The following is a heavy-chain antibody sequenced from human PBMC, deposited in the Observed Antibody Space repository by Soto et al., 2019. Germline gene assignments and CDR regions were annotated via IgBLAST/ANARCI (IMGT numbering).Heavy chain of an antibody. CDR1: GFTVSSNY. Sequence: GGSLRLSCAASGFTVSSNYMSWVRQAPGKGLEWVSVIYSGGSTYYADSVKGRFTISRDNSKNTLYLQMNSLRAEDTAVYYCARQYQVVPADTYYYYYVMDVWGEGTTVTVAS. D-gene: IGHD2-2*01. J-gene: IGHJ6*04. CDR3: ARQYQVVPADTYYYYYVMDV. V-gene: IGHV3-53*01. CDR2: IYSGGST.